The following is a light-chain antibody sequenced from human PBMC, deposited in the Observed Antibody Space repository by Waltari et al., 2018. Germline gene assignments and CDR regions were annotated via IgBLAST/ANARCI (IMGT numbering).Light chain of an antibody. Sequence: QSALPQPASASGSPGQPLTTSCPGNSSAVCSYNYVSWYQHHPGKAPKLLIFEVTDRPSGFSNRFSGSKSGNTASLTISGLQAEDEADYYCSSYTRTTTLYVFGTGTKVTVL. CDR3: SSYTRTTTLYV. CDR2: EVT. CDR1: SSAVCSYNY. J-gene: IGLJ1*01. V-gene: IGLV2-14*01.